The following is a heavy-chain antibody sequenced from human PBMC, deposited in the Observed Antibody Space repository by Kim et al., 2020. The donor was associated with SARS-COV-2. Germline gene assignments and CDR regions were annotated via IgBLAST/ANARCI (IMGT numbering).Heavy chain of an antibody. V-gene: IGHV6-1*01. J-gene: IGHJ4*02. D-gene: IGHD6-19*01. Sequence: DYAVSVKSRITINPDTSKNQFSLQLNSVTPEDTAVYYCARDKQWLTQFDYWGQGTLVTVSS. CDR3: ARDKQWLTQFDY.